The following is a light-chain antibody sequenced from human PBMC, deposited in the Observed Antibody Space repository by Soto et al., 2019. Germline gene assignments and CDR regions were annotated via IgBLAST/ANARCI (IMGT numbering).Light chain of an antibody. Sequence: DIQMTQSPSSLSASVGDRVTITCQASHDITSYLNWYQHKPGKAPMLLIYDASILEAGVPSRFSGSGSGTDFTFIISSLQPEDVATYYCQKCDYLRIFGPGTTVDFK. CDR3: QKCDYLRI. CDR2: DAS. J-gene: IGKJ3*01. V-gene: IGKV1-33*01. CDR1: HDITSY.